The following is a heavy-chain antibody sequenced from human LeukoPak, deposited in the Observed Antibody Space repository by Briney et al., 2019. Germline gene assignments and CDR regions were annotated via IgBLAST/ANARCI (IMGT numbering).Heavy chain of an antibody. CDR3: AKDQEEYSNSGSFDY. CDR2: ITRDAGST. V-gene: IGHV3-43*01. D-gene: IGHD6-6*01. J-gene: IGHJ4*02. Sequence: GGSLRLSCAASGFTFDDYTMHWVRQAPGKGLEWVSLITRDAGSTFYADSVKGRFTISRDNSKNTLYLQMNSLRAEDTAVYYCAKDQEEYSNSGSFDYWGQGTLVTVSS. CDR1: GFTFDDYT.